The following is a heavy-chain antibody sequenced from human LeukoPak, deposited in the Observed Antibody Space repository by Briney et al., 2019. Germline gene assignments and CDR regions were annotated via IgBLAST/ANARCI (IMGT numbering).Heavy chain of an antibody. CDR2: INHSGST. J-gene: IGHJ6*02. CDR3: ARGSGKGIAARPYYYYYGMDV. Sequence: SETLSLTCTVSGGSISSYHWSWIRQPPGKGLEWIGEINHSGSTNYNPSLKSRVTISVDTSKNQFSLKLSSVTAADTAVYYCARGSGKGIAARPYYYYYGMDVWGQGTTVTVSS. D-gene: IGHD6-6*01. CDR1: GGSISSYH. V-gene: IGHV4-34*01.